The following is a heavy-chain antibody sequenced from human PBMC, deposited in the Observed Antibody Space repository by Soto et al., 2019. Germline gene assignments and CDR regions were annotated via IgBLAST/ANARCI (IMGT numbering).Heavy chain of an antibody. CDR2: INPNSGGT. D-gene: IGHD3-22*01. CDR1: GYTFTGYY. CDR3: AASSGYSSFAFDI. J-gene: IGHJ3*02. Sequence: QVQLVQSGAEVKKPGASVKVSCKASGYTFTGYYMHWVRQAPGQGLEWMGWINPNSGGTNYAQKFQGWVAMTRDTSISTAYMELSRLRSDDTAVYYCAASSGYSSFAFDIWGQGTMVTVSS. V-gene: IGHV1-2*04.